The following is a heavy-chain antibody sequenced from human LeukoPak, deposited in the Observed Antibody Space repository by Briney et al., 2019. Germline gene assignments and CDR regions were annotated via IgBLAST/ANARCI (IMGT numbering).Heavy chain of an antibody. V-gene: IGHV4-59*08. CDR2: IYYSGST. D-gene: IGHD2-2*01. CDR1: GGSISSYY. J-gene: IGHJ5*02. CDR3: ARGWGYRSSTSCYPNWFDP. Sequence: SETLSLTYTVSGGSISSYYWSWIRQPPGKGLEWIGHIYYSGSTNYNPSLKSRVTISVDTSKNQFSLKLSSVTAADTAVYYCARGWGYRSSTSCYPNWFDPWGQGTLVTVSS.